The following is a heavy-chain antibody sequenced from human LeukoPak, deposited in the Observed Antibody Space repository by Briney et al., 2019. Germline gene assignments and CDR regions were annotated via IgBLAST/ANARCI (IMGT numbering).Heavy chain of an antibody. CDR1: GFTFSSYA. J-gene: IGHJ6*02. V-gene: IGHV3-23*01. CDR2: ISGSGGST. D-gene: IGHD3-9*01. Sequence: GGSLRLSCAASGFTFSSYAMSWVRQAPGKGLEWVSAISGSGGSTYYADSVKGRFTISRDNSKNTLYLQMNCLRAEDTAVYYCAKGAGGYDILTGYYSLYGMDVWGQGTTVTVSS. CDR3: AKGAGGYDILTGYYSLYGMDV.